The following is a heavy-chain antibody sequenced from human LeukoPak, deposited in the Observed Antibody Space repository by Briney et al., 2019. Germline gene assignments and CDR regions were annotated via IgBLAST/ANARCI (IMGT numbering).Heavy chain of an antibody. CDR3: ADRRGDYAWWGAFDI. CDR2: ISGSGGST. D-gene: IGHD4-17*01. CDR1: GFTFSSYA. J-gene: IGHJ3*02. Sequence: GGSLRLSCAASGFTFSSYAMSWVRQAPGKGLEWVSAISGSGGSTYYADSVKGRFTTSRDNSKNTLYLQMNSLRAEDTAVYYCADRRGDYAWWGAFDIWGQGTMVTVSS. V-gene: IGHV3-23*01.